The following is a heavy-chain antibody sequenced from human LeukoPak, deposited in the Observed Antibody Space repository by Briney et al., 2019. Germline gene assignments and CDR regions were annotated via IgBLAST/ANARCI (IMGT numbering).Heavy chain of an antibody. J-gene: IGHJ5*02. CDR3: AREREFAMPGVVVAATGKNWFDP. V-gene: IGHV1-18*01. Sequence: ASVKVSCKASGYTFTSYGISWVRQAPGQGLEWMGWISAYNGNTNYAQKLQGRVTMTTDTSTSTAYMELSSLRSEDTAVYYCAREREFAMPGVVVAATGKNWFDPWGQGTLVTVSS. CDR2: ISAYNGNT. D-gene: IGHD2-15*01. CDR1: GYTFTSYG.